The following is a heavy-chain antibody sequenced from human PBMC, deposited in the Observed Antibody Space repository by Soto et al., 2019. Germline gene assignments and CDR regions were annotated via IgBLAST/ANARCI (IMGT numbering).Heavy chain of an antibody. CDR1: GFTVSSNY. Sequence: EVQLVESGGGLIQPGGSLRLSCAASGFTVSSNYMSWVRQAPGKGLEWVSVIYSGGSTYYADSVKGRFTISRDNSKNTIYLQMNRLRAADTAVYDCPRDPHYYYSSGSTWGQGTLITVSS. CDR3: PRDPHYYYSSGST. V-gene: IGHV3-53*01. CDR2: IYSGGST. D-gene: IGHD3-22*01. J-gene: IGHJ5*02.